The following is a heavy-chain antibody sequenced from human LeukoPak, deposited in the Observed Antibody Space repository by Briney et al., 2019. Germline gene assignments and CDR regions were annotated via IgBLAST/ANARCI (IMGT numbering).Heavy chain of an antibody. D-gene: IGHD5-24*01. CDR3: ARTDGYNYYFDY. V-gene: IGHV1-2*02. J-gene: IGHJ4*02. CDR1: GYTFTGYY. Sequence: ASVKVSCKASGYTFTGYYMHWVRQAPGQGLEWMGWINPNSGGTNYAQKFQGRVNMTRDTSISTAYMELRRLRSDDTALYYCARTDGYNYYFDYWGQGTLVTVSS. CDR2: INPNSGGT.